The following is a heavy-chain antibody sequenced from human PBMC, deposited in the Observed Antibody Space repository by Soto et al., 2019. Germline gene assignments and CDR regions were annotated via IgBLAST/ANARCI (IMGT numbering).Heavy chain of an antibody. CDR1: GFTFSSYG. CDR3: AKGGTGELDY. V-gene: IGHV3-30*18. Sequence: QVRLVESGGGVVQPGRSLRLSCAASGFTFSSYGMHWVRQAPGKGLEWVAVISYDGSNKYYADSVKGRFTISRDNSKNTLYLQMNSLRAEDTAVYYCAKGGTGELDYWGQGTLVTVSS. CDR2: ISYDGSNK. J-gene: IGHJ4*02. D-gene: IGHD1-26*01.